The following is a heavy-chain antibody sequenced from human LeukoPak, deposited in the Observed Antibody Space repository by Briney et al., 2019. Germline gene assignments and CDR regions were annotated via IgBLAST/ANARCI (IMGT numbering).Heavy chain of an antibody. CDR2: ISSSGSTI. Sequence: KPGGSPRLSCAASGFTFSDYYMSWIRQAPGKGLEWVSYISSSGSTIYYADSVKGRFTISRDNAKNSLYLQMNSLRAEDTAVYYCASERGIAAAGSLGYWGHVALVTFSS. V-gene: IGHV3-11*04. J-gene: IGHJ4*03. D-gene: IGHD6-13*01. CDR3: ASERGIAAAGSLGY. CDR1: GFTFSDYY.